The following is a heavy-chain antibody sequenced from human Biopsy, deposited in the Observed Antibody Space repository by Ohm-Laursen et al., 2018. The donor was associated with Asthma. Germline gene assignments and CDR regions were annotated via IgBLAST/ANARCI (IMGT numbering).Heavy chain of an antibody. CDR3: ARGLDYSGRSGFDY. Sequence: SLRLSCTASGFMFRSFGMHWVRQAPGKGLEWVAVISYDGNHKFYEDSVKGRSTISRDNSMNTLYLHMNSLRVEDTAVYYCARGLDYSGRSGFDYWGQGTLVTVSS. D-gene: IGHD3/OR15-3a*01. V-gene: IGHV3-30*03. CDR1: GFMFRSFG. J-gene: IGHJ4*02. CDR2: ISYDGNHK.